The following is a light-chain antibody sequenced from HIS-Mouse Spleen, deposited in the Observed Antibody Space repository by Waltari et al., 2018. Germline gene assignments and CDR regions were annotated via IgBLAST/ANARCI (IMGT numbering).Light chain of an antibody. CDR1: ALPKKY. J-gene: IGLJ2*01. CDR3: YSTDSSGNHRV. Sequence: SYELTQPPSVSVSPGQTARITCSGDALPKKYAYWYQQKSGPAPVLVIYEDSKRPSGIPESCSGSSSGTMATLTISGAQVEDDADYYCYSTDSSGNHRVFGGGTKLTVL. V-gene: IGLV3-10*01. CDR2: EDS.